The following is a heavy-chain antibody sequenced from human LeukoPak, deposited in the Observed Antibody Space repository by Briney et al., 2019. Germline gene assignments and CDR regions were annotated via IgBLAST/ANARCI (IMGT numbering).Heavy chain of an antibody. Sequence: PSETLSLTCTVSGGSINSYHWSWIRQPPGKGLEWIGYIYYSGSTSYNPSLKSRVTISVDTSKNQFSLKLSSVTAADTAMYYCARHGYKGLDPWGQGTLVTVSS. J-gene: IGHJ5*02. V-gene: IGHV4-59*01. CDR1: GGSINSYH. CDR2: IYYSGST. D-gene: IGHD5-24*01. CDR3: ARHGYKGLDP.